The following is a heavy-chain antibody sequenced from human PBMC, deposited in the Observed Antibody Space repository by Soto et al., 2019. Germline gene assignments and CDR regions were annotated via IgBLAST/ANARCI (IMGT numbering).Heavy chain of an antibody. CDR3: ARCGGAAGSYYYYYYMDV. V-gene: IGHV3-7*01. CDR1: GFTFSSYW. CDR2: IKQDGSEK. D-gene: IGHD2-15*01. Sequence: QPGGSLRLSCAASGFTFSSYWMSWVRQAPGKGLEWVANIKQDGSEKYYVDSVKGRFTISRDNAKNSLYLQMNSLRAEDTAVYYCARCGGAAGSYYYYYYMDVWGKGTTVTVSS. J-gene: IGHJ6*03.